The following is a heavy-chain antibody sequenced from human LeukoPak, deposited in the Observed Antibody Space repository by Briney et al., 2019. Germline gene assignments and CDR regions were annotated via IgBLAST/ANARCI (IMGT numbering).Heavy chain of an antibody. V-gene: IGHV4-39*01. CDR2: IYYSGTT. D-gene: IGHD1-26*01. J-gene: IGHJ4*02. CDR1: GGSIRSSSYY. CDR3: ARQGELGGDY. Sequence: SETLSLICTVSGGSIRSSSYYWDWIRQPPGKGLEWIGGIYYSGTTYYNPSLKSRVTISVDTSKNQFSLKLSSVTAADTAVYYCARQGELGGDYWGQGTLVTVSS.